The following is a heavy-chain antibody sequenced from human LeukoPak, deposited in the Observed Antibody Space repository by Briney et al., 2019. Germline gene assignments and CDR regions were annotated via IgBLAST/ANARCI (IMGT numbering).Heavy chain of an antibody. D-gene: IGHD1-26*01. CDR3: ARGGEWELQYFDY. J-gene: IGHJ4*02. CDR1: GYSMSSGYY. V-gene: IGHV4-38-2*01. CDR2: IYRSGST. Sequence: PSETLSLTCADSGYSMSSGYYWGWVRQPPGKGLEWIGSIYRSGSTYCNPSLKSRITISVDTSKNQFSLKLSSVTAADTAFYYCARGGEWELQYFDYWGQGTLVTVSS.